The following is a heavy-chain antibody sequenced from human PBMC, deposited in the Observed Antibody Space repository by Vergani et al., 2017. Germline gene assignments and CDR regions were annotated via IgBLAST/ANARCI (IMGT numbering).Heavy chain of an antibody. D-gene: IGHD3-16*02. V-gene: IGHV4-34*01. Sequence: QVQLQEWGAGLLKTSETLSLTCGVSGGSFSDYYWSWIRQAPGMGLEWIGEVNHGGSTYYNPSLKSRVSISVDTSKNQFSLQLTSVTAADSALYFCASIARAPTRRNPPPDYWGQGILVTGSS. CDR2: VNHGGST. J-gene: IGHJ4*02. CDR3: ASIARAPTRRNPPPDY. CDR1: GGSFSDYY.